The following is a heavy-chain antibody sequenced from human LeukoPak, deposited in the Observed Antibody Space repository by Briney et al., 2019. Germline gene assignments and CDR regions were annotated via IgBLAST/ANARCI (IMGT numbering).Heavy chain of an antibody. V-gene: IGHV3-9*01. Sequence: GGPLSLPCDPPDFPFDVFALTWVRKPPGKALEWVSGISWNSGSIGYADSVKGRFTISRDNAKNSLYLQMNSLRAEDTALYYCAKDELAVAGTIDYWGQGTLVTVSS. J-gene: IGHJ4*02. CDR1: DFPFDVFA. CDR3: AKDELAVAGTIDY. D-gene: IGHD6-19*01. CDR2: ISWNSGSI.